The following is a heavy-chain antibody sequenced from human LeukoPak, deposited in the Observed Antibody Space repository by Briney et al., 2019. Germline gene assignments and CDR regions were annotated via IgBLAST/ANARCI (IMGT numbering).Heavy chain of an antibody. CDR2: INASGGGT. Sequence: ASXKVSCKASGYTFTSYHLHWVRQAPGQRLERMVIINASGGGTNYAQKFQGRVTMTRDTSKSTVYMELSSLRSEDMAVYYCVRVAVAGRGYFQHWGQGTLVTVSS. CDR1: GYTFTSYH. V-gene: IGHV1-46*01. D-gene: IGHD6-19*01. CDR3: VRVAVAGRGYFQH. J-gene: IGHJ1*01.